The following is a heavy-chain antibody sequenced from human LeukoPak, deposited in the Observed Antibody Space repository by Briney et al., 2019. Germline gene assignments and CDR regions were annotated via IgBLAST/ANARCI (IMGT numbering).Heavy chain of an antibody. V-gene: IGHV1-2*02. J-gene: IGHJ4*02. CDR3: ARAGSNGGTFDD. Sequence: ASVKVSCKASGYTFTGYYMHWVRQAPGQGLEWMGWINPNSGGTNYAQTFQGRVTMTRDTSISTAYMELSRLRSDDTAVYYCARAGSNGGTFDDWGQGTLVTVSS. CDR1: GYTFTGYY. D-gene: IGHD3-10*01. CDR2: INPNSGGT.